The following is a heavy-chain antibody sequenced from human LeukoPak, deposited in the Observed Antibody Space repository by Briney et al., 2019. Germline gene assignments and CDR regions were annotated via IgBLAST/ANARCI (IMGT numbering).Heavy chain of an antibody. CDR2: ISSSGSTI. D-gene: IGHD2-15*01. CDR1: GVTFSDYY. J-gene: IGHJ4*02. V-gene: IGHV3-11*04. CDR3: ARDHPYCSGGSCYSGYYYDSSGPIDY. Sequence: GGSLRLSCAASGVTFSDYYMSWIRQAPGKGLEWVSYISSSGSTIYYTDSVKGRFTISRDNAKNSLYLQMNSLRAEDTAVYYCARDHPYCSGGSCYSGYYYDSSGPIDYWGQGTLVTVSS.